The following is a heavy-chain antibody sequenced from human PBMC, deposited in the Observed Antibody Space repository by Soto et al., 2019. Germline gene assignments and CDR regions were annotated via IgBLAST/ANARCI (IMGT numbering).Heavy chain of an antibody. V-gene: IGHV4-34*01. CDR3: ARRVDHYDSSGDANDI. D-gene: IGHD3-22*01. J-gene: IGHJ3*02. CDR2: INHSGST. CDR1: GGSFSGYY. Sequence: SETLSLTCAVYGGSFSGYYWSWIRQPPGKGLEWIGEINHSGSTSYNPSLKSRVTMSVDTSKNEFSLKLTSVTAADTAVYYCARRVDHYDSSGDANDIWGQGTMATVSS.